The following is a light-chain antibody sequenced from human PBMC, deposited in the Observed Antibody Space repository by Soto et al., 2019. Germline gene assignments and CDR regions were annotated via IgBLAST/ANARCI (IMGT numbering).Light chain of an antibody. V-gene: IGKV1-27*01. Sequence: DIELTQSPSSLSASLGDKIIITCRASQVIFNYLAWFQQKPGKAPNLLIYDASTLKVGVPSRFSGSRSGTDFTLTISSLQPEDVATYYCQKYDSAPRTFGQGTKV. J-gene: IGKJ1*01. CDR1: QVIFNY. CDR2: DAS. CDR3: QKYDSAPRT.